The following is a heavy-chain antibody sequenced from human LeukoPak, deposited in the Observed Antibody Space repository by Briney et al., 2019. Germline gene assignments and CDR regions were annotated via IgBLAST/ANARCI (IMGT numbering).Heavy chain of an antibody. CDR1: EFTFSDYY. V-gene: IGHV3-11*01. CDR2: ISYSGDTI. J-gene: IGHJ6*03. CDR3: AKVFASGERYCTNGVCYTSSSGPARYYYMDV. Sequence: GGSLRLSCAASEFTFSDYYMSWIRQAPGKGLEWVSYISYSGDTIYYADSVKGRFTVSRDNAKNSLYLQMNSLRAEDTAVYYCAKVFASGERYCTNGVCYTSSSGPARYYYMDVWGKGTTVTVSS. D-gene: IGHD2-8*01.